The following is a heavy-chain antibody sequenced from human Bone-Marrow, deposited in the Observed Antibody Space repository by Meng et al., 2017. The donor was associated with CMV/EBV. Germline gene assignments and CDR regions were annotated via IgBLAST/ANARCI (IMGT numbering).Heavy chain of an antibody. D-gene: IGHD3-3*01. CDR3: ARNNKLLFLEWLQVDY. Sequence: GESLKISCAASGFTFSSYSMNWVRQAPGKGLEWVSSISSSSSYIYYADSVKGRFTISRDNAKNSLYLQMNSLRAEDTAVYYCARNNKLLFLEWLQVDYWGQGTLVTVSS. CDR2: ISSSSSYI. J-gene: IGHJ4*02. CDR1: GFTFSSYS. V-gene: IGHV3-21*01.